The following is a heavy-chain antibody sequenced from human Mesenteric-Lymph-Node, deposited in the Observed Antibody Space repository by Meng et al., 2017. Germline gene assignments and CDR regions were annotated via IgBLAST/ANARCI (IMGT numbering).Heavy chain of an antibody. CDR1: GFSFKDYV. CDR3: TRDVDWKLYDY. J-gene: IGHJ4*02. V-gene: IGHV3-74*01. Sequence: GESLKISCAASGFSFKDYVMNWVRQAPGEGLVWVSRISHDGADTRYADSVKGRFTISRDNAKNTVYLQVNSLRVEDTAVNFCTRDVDWKLYDYWGQGTLVTVSS. CDR2: ISHDGADT. D-gene: IGHD2-2*03.